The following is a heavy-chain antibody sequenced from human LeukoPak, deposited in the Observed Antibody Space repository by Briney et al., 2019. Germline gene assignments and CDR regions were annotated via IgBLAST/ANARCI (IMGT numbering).Heavy chain of an antibody. CDR1: GGSISSSSYY. D-gene: IGHD3-22*01. J-gene: IGHJ3*02. V-gene: IGHV4-39*01. CDR3: ARRSGYFPWDAFDI. Sequence: PSEILSLTCTVSGGSISSSSYYWRWIRQPPGKGLEWSGSIYYSGSTYYNPSLKSRVTISVDTSENQFSLKLSSVTAADTAVYYCARRSGYFPWDAFDIWGQETMVTVSS. CDR2: IYYSGST.